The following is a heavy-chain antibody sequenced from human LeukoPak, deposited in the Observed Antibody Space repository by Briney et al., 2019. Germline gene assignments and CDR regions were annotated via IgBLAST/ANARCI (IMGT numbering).Heavy chain of an antibody. V-gene: IGHV1-8*03. CDR2: MNPNSGNT. CDR1: GYTFTSYD. D-gene: IGHD6-13*01. J-gene: IGHJ4*02. Sequence: ASVKVSCKASGYTFTSYDINWVRQATGQGLELMGWMNPNSGNTGFAQQFQGRVTITRNTSITTAYMELSSLRSEDTAVYYCARGQQLDFDYWGQGTLVTVSS. CDR3: ARGQQLDFDY.